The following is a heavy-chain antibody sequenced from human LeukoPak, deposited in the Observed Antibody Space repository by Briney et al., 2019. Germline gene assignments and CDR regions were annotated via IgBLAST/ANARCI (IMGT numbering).Heavy chain of an antibody. CDR1: GGTFSSYA. V-gene: IGHV1-69*04. Sequence: SVKVSCKASGGTFSSYAISWVRQAPGQGLEWVGGVIPILGIANYAQKFQGRVTITADKSTSTAYMELSSLRSEDTAVYYCARGTRFYDSSGYWAPFDYWGQGTLVTVSS. J-gene: IGHJ4*02. CDR2: VIPILGIA. CDR3: ARGTRFYDSSGYWAPFDY. D-gene: IGHD3-22*01.